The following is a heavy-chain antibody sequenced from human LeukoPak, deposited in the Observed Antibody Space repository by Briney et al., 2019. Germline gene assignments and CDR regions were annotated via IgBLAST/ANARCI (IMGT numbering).Heavy chain of an antibody. CDR3: ARGLYYFDTSGYLYY. D-gene: IGHD3-22*01. CDR1: GFTVSSNY. J-gene: IGHJ4*02. V-gene: IGHV3-53*01. CDR2: IYSGGST. Sequence: GGSLRLSCAASGFTVSSNYMSWVRQAPGKGLDWVSVIYSGGSTYYADSVKGRFTISRDNSKNTLYLQMNSLRDEDTAVYYCARGLYYFDTSGYLYYWGQGTLVTVSS.